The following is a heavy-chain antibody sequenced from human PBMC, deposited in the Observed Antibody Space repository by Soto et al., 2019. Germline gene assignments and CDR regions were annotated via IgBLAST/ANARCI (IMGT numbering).Heavy chain of an antibody. CDR1: GGTFSSYA. CDR3: ARYGGAPPGDFDY. Sequence: QVQLVQSGAEVKKPVSSVKVSCKASGGTFSSYAISWVRQAPGQGLEWMGGIIPIFGTANYAQKFQGRVTITADEFTSSAYMELSSLRSVDTAVYYCARYGGAPPGDFDYWGQGTLVTVSS. J-gene: IGHJ4*02. V-gene: IGHV1-69*01. D-gene: IGHD3-10*01. CDR2: IIPIFGTA.